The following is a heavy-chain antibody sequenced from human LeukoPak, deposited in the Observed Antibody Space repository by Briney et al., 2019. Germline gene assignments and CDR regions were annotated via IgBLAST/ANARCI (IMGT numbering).Heavy chain of an antibody. CDR3: AGRGSGSYFDY. V-gene: IGHV3-23*01. J-gene: IGHJ4*02. CDR2: ISGSGGST. CDR1: GFTFNSYG. Sequence: GGSLRLSCAASGFTFNSYGMNWVRQAPGKGLEWVSAISGSGGSTYYADSVKGRFTISRDNSKNTLYLQMHSLRAEDTAVYYCAGRGSGSYFDYWGQGTLVTVSS. D-gene: IGHD3-10*01.